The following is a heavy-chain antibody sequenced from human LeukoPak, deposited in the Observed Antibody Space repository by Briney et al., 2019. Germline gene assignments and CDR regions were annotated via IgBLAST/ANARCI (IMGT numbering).Heavy chain of an antibody. CDR2: ISAYNGNT. J-gene: IGHJ4*02. CDR1: GYTFTSYG. Sequence: SXXVSCKASGYTFTSYGISWVRQAPGHGLEWMGWISAYNGNTNYAQKLQGRVTMTTDTSTSTAYMELRSLRSDDTAVYYCAREYGYYDSSGYYSDYWGQGTLVTVSS. V-gene: IGHV1-18*01. D-gene: IGHD3-22*01. CDR3: AREYGYYDSSGYYSDY.